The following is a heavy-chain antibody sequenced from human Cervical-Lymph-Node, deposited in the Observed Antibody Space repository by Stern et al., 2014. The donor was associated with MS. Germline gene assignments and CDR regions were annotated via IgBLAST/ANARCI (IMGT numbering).Heavy chain of an antibody. CDR3: GRDPDY. V-gene: IGHV4-59*01. J-gene: IGHJ4*02. CDR1: GGTTNDYY. CDR2: VSHSGDT. Sequence: VQLVESGPGPVKPSETLSLTCTVSGGTTNDYYWTWIRQPPGKGLEWIGYVSHSGDTNYNPSLKSRVTMSVDTSKNQFSLNLTSVTAADTAVYYCGRDPDYWGQGTLVAVSS.